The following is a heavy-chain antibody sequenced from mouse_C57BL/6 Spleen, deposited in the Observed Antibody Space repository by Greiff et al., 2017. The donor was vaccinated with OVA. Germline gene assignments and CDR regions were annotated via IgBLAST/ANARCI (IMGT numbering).Heavy chain of an antibody. Sequence: VKLQESGPGLVAPSQSLSITCTVSGFSLTSYAISWVRQPPGKGLEWLGVIWTGGGTNYNSALKSRLSISKDNSKSQVFLKMNSLQTDDTARYYCARKRYDYEGYAMDYWGQGTSVTVSS. CDR2: IWTGGGT. J-gene: IGHJ4*01. V-gene: IGHV2-9-1*01. D-gene: IGHD2-4*01. CDR3: ARKRYDYEGYAMDY. CDR1: GFSLTSYA.